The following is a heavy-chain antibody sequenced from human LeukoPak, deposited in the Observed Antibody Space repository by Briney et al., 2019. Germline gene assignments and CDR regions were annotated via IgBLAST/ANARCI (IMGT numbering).Heavy chain of an antibody. V-gene: IGHV4-30-4*08. Sequence: ESSETLSLTCTVSGGSISSGDYYWSWIRQPPGKGLEYIGYSYYSGSTYYNPSLKSRVIISIDTSKNQFSLKLRSVTAADTAVYYCARDVIWPSWGAFDLWGQGIMVTVSS. CDR2: SYYSGST. D-gene: IGHD2/OR15-2a*01. CDR3: ARDVIWPSWGAFDL. J-gene: IGHJ3*01. CDR1: GGSISSGDYY.